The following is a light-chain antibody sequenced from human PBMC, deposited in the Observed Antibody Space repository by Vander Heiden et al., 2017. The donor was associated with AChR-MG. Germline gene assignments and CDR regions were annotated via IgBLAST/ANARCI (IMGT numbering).Light chain of an antibody. CDR1: QIISSNY. J-gene: IGKJ1*01. Sequence: IVLTQSPGTLSLSPGETVTLSCRASQIISSNYLAWYQHRPGQAPTLLIYCASIRSTGIPGRFRGSGSGTDFTLTISRLKSEHFAVYYCYQDGSSPRTFGQWTRVEI. CDR2: CAS. V-gene: IGKV3-20*01. CDR3: YQDGSSPRT.